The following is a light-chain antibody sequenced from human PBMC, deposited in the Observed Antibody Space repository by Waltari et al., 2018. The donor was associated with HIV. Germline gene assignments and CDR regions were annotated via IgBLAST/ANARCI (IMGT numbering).Light chain of an antibody. J-gene: IGLJ2*01. CDR2: RNN. Sequence: QSVLTQPPSASGTPGQRVTISCSGSRSNIGSNFVYWYQQLPGMAPNLLIHRNNPRPSGVPDRFSGSKSGTSASLAISGLRSEDGADYYCAVWDDSLTGHVVFGGGTKLTVL. V-gene: IGLV1-47*01. CDR3: AVWDDSLTGHVV. CDR1: RSNIGSNF.